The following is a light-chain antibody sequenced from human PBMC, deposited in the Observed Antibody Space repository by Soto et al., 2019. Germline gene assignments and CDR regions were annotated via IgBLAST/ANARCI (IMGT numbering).Light chain of an antibody. CDR2: DVT. V-gene: IGLV2-14*03. CDR3: SSYTSSNTVL. J-gene: IGLJ2*01. Sequence: QSVLTQPASVSGSPGQSITISCTGTSSDVGGYNYVSWYQHHPGKAAKLMIYDVTDRPSGISFRFSGSKSGNTASLTISRLQAEDEADYYCSSYTSSNTVLFGGGTQLTVL. CDR1: SSDVGGYNY.